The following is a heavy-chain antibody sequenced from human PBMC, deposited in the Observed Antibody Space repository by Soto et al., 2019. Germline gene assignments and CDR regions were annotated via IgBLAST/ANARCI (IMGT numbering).Heavy chain of an antibody. D-gene: IGHD6-13*01. CDR3: ARRGYGSRWPNVYMDV. J-gene: IGHJ6*03. V-gene: IGHV3-64*01. CDR1: KIAFVGGG. CDR2: ISNNGAHT. Sequence: QPGWSVRHTVSSGKIAFVGGGMHFIRQSPGEGLEYVSGISNNGAHTDYAKSVKGRFTISRDNSENTLYLQMGSLRAEDMALYYCARRGYGSRWPNVYMDVWGKGTTVTVSS.